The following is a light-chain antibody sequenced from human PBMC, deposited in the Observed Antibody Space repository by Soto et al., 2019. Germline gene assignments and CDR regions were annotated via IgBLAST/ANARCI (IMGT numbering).Light chain of an antibody. Sequence: SYELTQPPSVSVAPGQTASITCGGDNIGSGRVQWYQQKPGQSPVLVVYDYDDRPSGITERFSGSNSGNTATLTISRVETRDEADYYCQVWDSRRDHPWVFGGGTKRNVL. V-gene: IGLV3-21*02. CDR2: DYD. CDR1: NIGSGR. CDR3: QVWDSRRDHPWV. J-gene: IGLJ3*02.